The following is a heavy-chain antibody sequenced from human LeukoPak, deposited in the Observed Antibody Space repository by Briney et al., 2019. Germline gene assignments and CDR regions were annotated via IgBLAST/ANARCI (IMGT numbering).Heavy chain of an antibody. CDR3: VKALGSGDGYDFVFDY. D-gene: IGHD3-10*01. J-gene: IGHJ4*02. CDR2: ISIDGSIK. Sequence: GRSLRLSCAGSGFAFSAYDMHWVRQAPGKGLEWVAVISIDGSIKYYADSVKGRFTISRDNSKNTLNLQMNSLRAEDTALYYCVKALGSGDGYDFVFDYWGQGTLVTVSS. CDR1: GFAFSAYD. V-gene: IGHV3-30*18.